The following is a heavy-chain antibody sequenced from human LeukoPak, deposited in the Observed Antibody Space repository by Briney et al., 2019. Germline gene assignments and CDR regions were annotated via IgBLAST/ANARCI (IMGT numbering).Heavy chain of an antibody. CDR3: AKHGIVGTRIRAFDI. D-gene: IGHD1-26*01. CDR1: GFTFSSYA. J-gene: IGHJ3*02. CDR2: ITGSGVST. Sequence: GGSLRLSCAASGFTFSSYAMNWVRQAPGKGLEWVSAITGSGVSTYYADSVKGRFTISRDNSKNTLYLQMNSLRAEDTAVYYCAKHGIVGTRIRAFDIWGQGTMVTVSS. V-gene: IGHV3-23*01.